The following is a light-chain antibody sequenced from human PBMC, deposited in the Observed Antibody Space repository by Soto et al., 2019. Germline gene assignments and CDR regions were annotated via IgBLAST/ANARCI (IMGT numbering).Light chain of an antibody. J-gene: IGLJ2*01. CDR2: LNSDGSH. CDR3: QTWGSGIVV. V-gene: IGLV4-69*01. Sequence: QLVLPQSPSASASLGASVKLTCTLSSGHSNYAIAWHQQQSEKGPRYLMKLNSDGSHSKGDGIPDRFSGYSSVAERYLTISRLQSEDEAEYYCQTWGSGIVVFGGGTKLTVL. CDR1: SGHSNYA.